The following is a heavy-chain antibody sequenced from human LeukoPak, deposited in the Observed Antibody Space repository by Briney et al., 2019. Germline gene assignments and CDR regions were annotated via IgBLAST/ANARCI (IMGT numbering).Heavy chain of an antibody. CDR1: GFTFSSYE. V-gene: IGHV3-23*01. CDR2: ISGSGGST. CDR3: AKDPSHYDSSGYYYWAFDI. J-gene: IGHJ3*02. D-gene: IGHD3-22*01. Sequence: GGSLRLSCAASGFTFSSYEMNWVRQAPGKGLEWVSAISGSGGSTYYADSVKGRFTISRDNSKNTLYLQMNSLRAEDTAVYYCAKDPSHYDSSGYYYWAFDIWGQGTMVTVSS.